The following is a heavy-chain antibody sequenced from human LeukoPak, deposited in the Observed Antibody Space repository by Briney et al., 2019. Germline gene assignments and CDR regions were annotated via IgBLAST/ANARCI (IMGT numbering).Heavy chain of an antibody. D-gene: IGHD3-10*01. CDR2: IYYSGST. V-gene: IGHV4-61*01. CDR3: AREAGLEDWFDP. J-gene: IGHJ5*02. Sequence: PSETLSLTCTVSGGSVSSGSYYWSWIRQPPGTGLEWIGYIYYSGSTNYSPSLKSRVTISVDTSKNQFSLKLSSVTAADTAVYYCAREAGLEDWFDPWGQGTLVTVSS. CDR1: GGSVSSGSYY.